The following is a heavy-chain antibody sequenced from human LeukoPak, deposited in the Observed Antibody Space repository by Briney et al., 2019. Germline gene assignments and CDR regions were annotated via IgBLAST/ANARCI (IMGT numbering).Heavy chain of an antibody. Sequence: ASVKVSCKASGYTFKTYGITWVRQAPGQGLEWMGWISGYNGNTNYAQKFQGRVTMTTDTFTSTAYMELRSLRYDDTAVYYCARDEPVVGGTLVDYWGKGTRATAPS. CDR3: ARDEPVVGGTLVDY. CDR2: ISGYNGNT. J-gene: IGHJ4*02. CDR1: GYTFKTYG. D-gene: IGHD1-26*01. V-gene: IGHV1-18*01.